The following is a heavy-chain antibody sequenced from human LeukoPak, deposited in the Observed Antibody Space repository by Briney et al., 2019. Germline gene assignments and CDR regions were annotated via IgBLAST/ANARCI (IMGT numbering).Heavy chain of an antibody. V-gene: IGHV4-38-2*01. D-gene: IGHD2-2*01. CDR1: GYSISSDYF. Sequence: SETLSLTCAVSGYSISSDYFWGWIRQPPGKGLEWIGSIYYSGSTYYNPSLKSRVTISVDTSKNQFSLKLSSVTAADTAVYYCARLPYCGSINCYSPYYFDYWGQGTLVTVSS. CDR3: ARLPYCGSINCYSPYYFDY. J-gene: IGHJ4*02. CDR2: IYYSGST.